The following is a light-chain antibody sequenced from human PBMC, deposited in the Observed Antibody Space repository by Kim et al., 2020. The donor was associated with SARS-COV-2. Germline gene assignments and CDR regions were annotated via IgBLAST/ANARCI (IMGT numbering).Light chain of an antibody. Sequence: SYELTQPPSVSVAPGEAAKIPCAGNNIGSKIVQWYQQKAGQAPVLVISHDSDRPSEIPDRFSGSNSGNTATLTISRVEAGDEADYYCQVWDGSTDHYVFGTGTKVTVL. CDR3: QVWDGSTDHYV. V-gene: IGLV3-21*04. J-gene: IGLJ1*01. CDR1: NIGSKI. CDR2: HDS.